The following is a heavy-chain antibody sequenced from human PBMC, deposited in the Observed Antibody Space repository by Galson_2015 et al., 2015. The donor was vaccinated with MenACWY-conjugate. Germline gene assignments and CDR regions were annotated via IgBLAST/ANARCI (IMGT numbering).Heavy chain of an antibody. CDR3: ARDRRIAAAGTCFDY. D-gene: IGHD6-13*01. J-gene: IGHJ4*02. CDR2: IYSGGST. Sequence: SLRLSCAASGFTVSSDYMSWVRQAPGKGLEWVSVIYSGGSTYYADSVKGRFTISRDSSKNTLYLQMNSLRPEDTAVFYCARDRRIAAAGTCFDYWGQGTPVTVSS. V-gene: IGHV3-66*02. CDR1: GFTVSSDY.